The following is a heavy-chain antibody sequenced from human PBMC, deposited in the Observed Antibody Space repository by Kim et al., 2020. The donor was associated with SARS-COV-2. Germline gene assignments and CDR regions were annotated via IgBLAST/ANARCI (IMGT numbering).Heavy chain of an antibody. CDR3: ARLPEAYYYGSGSYSINAYPLGMDV. CDR1: GFTFSSYS. Sequence: GGSLRLSCAASGFTFSSYSMNWVRQAPGKGLEWVSSISSSSSYIYYADSVKGRFTISRDNAKNSLYLQMNSLRAEDTAVYYCARLPEAYYYGSGSYSINAYPLGMDVWGQGTTVTVSS. D-gene: IGHD3-10*01. CDR2: ISSSSSYI. V-gene: IGHV3-21*04. J-gene: IGHJ6*02.